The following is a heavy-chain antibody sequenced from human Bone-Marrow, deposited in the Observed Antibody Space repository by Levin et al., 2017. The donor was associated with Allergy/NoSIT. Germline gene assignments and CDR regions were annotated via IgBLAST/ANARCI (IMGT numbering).Heavy chain of an antibody. CDR2: ISGNGDNA. CDR3: ARGNQWLAPFYFDD. CDR1: EYSFSSYG. J-gene: IGHJ4*02. V-gene: IGHV3-23*01. D-gene: IGHD6-19*01. Sequence: AGGSLRLSCADSEYSFSSYGMSWVRQAPGMGLEWVASISGNGDNAYYAGSVKGRFTISRDNSKNMLYVEMNSLRAEDTAIYFCARGNQWLAPFYFDDWGQGTLVTVSS.